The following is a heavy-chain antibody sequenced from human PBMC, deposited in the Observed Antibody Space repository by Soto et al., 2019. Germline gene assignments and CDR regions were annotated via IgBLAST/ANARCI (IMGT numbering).Heavy chain of an antibody. Sequence: PSETLSLTCAVSGGSISSGGYSWSWIRQPPGKGLEWIGYMYHSGSTYYNPSLKSRVTISIDRSKNQFSLKLSSVAAADTAVYYCAREGWNDHYFDYWGQGTLVTVSS. J-gene: IGHJ4*02. CDR2: MYHSGST. V-gene: IGHV4-30-2*01. D-gene: IGHD1-1*01. CDR1: GGSISSGGYS. CDR3: AREGWNDHYFDY.